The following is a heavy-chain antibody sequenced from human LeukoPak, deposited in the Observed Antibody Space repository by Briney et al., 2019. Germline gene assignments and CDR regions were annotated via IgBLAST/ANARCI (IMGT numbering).Heavy chain of an antibody. D-gene: IGHD1-26*01. CDR2: INAGNGNT. Sequence: ASVKVSCKASGYTFTSYAMHWVRQAPGQRLEWMGWINAGNGNTKYSQKFQGRVTITRDTSASTAYMELSSLRSEDTAVYYCARDGEVGATPNWFDPWGQGTLVTVSS. CDR3: ARDGEVGATPNWFDP. J-gene: IGHJ5*02. V-gene: IGHV1-3*01. CDR1: GYTFTSYA.